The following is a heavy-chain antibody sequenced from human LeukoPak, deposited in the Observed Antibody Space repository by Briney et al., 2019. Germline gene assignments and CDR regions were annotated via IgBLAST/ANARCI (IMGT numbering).Heavy chain of an antibody. V-gene: IGHV3-33*06. D-gene: IGHD6-13*01. Sequence: GGSLRLSCAASGFTFSSHGMHWVRQAPGKGLEWVAVIWYDGSNKYYADSVKGRFTISRDNSKNTLYLQMNSLRAEDTAVYYCAKDRGVYGHGNWFDPWGQGTLVAVSS. CDR3: AKDRGVYGHGNWFDP. CDR2: IWYDGSNK. J-gene: IGHJ5*02. CDR1: GFTFSSHG.